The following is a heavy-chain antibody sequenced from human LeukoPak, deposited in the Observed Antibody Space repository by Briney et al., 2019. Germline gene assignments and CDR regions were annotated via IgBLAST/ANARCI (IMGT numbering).Heavy chain of an antibody. J-gene: IGHJ6*04. CDR2: INHSGST. V-gene: IGHV4-34*01. CDR1: GGSFSGYY. CDR3: ARGGWYCSSTSCRRRDYYYYYGMDV. Sequence: KPSETLSLTCAVYGGSFSGYYWSWIRQPPGKGLEWIGEINHSGSTNYNPSLKSRVTISVDTSKSQFSLKLSSVTAADTAVYYCARGGWYCSSTSCRRRDYYYYYGMDVWGKGTTVTVSS. D-gene: IGHD2-2*01.